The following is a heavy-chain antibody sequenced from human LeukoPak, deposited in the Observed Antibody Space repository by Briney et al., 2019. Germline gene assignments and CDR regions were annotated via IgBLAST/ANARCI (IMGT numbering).Heavy chain of an antibody. CDR2: INPNSGGT. Sequence: ASVKVSCKASVYTFTGYYMHWVRQAPAQGLEWVGWINPNSGGTNYAQKFQGRVTITRDTSISTAYMELSRLRSDDTAVYYCARSPIPMIVVVIDYWGQGTLVTVSS. CDR3: ARSPIPMIVVVIDY. J-gene: IGHJ4*02. CDR1: VYTFTGYY. D-gene: IGHD3-22*01. V-gene: IGHV1-2*02.